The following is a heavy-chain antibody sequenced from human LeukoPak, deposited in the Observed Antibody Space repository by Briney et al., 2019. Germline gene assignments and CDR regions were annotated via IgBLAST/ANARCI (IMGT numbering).Heavy chain of an antibody. CDR3: ARYKPQYRWDLYYFYY. D-gene: IGHD1-1*01. CDR1: GFTLSSYW. Sequence: GGSLRLSCAASGFTLSSYWMSWVRQAPGKGLEWVANMKQDGSERYYVDSVKGRFTISRDNAKNSLYLEMNSLRAEDTSVYYCARYKPQYRWDLYYFYYWGQGTLVTVSS. CDR2: MKQDGSER. V-gene: IGHV3-7*01. J-gene: IGHJ4*02.